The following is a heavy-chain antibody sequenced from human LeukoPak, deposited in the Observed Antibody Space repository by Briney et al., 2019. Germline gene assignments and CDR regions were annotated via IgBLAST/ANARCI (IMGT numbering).Heavy chain of an antibody. D-gene: IGHD2-2*01. Sequence: GGSLRLSCAASGFTFSSYGMSWVRQAPGKGLEWVSSISSSSSYIYYADSVKGRFSISRDNAKNSLYLQMNSLRAEDTAVYYCGVIGGYCSSTSCYGVDYWGQGTLVTVSS. J-gene: IGHJ4*02. CDR3: GVIGGYCSSTSCYGVDY. CDR1: GFTFSSYG. V-gene: IGHV3-21*01. CDR2: ISSSSSYI.